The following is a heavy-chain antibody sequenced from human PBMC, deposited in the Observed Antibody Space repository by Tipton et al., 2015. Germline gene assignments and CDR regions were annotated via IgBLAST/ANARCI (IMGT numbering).Heavy chain of an antibody. Sequence: TLSLTCAVYGGSFSGYYWSWIRQPPGKGLEWIGEINHSGSTSYNPSLKSRVTISVDTSKNQFSLKLSSVTAADTAVYYCARAGSGWYGSYYFDYWGQGTLVTVSS. CDR1: GGSFSGYY. CDR2: INHSGST. CDR3: ARAGSGWYGSYYFDY. V-gene: IGHV4-34*01. D-gene: IGHD6-19*01. J-gene: IGHJ4*02.